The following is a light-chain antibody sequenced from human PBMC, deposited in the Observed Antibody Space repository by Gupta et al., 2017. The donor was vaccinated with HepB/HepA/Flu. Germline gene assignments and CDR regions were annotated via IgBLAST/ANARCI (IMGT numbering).Light chain of an antibody. CDR3: QTWGTGFQVG. CDR1: SGHSSYA. CDR2: LNSDGSH. Sequence: QLVLTQSPSASASLGASVKLTCTLSSGHSSYAIAWHQQQPEKGPRYLMKLNSDGSHSKGDGIPDRFAGTSAGAESYITISGHQSEDEADYYCQTWGTGFQVGFGGGTKLTVL. J-gene: IGLJ2*01. V-gene: IGLV4-69*01.